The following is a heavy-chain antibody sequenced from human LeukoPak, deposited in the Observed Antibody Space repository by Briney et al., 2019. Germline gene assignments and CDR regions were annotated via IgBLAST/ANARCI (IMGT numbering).Heavy chain of an antibody. CDR3: ARGYSPAAGNSNHDYYYYMDV. V-gene: IGHV1-18*01. J-gene: IGHJ6*03. D-gene: IGHD6-13*01. CDR1: GYTFTSYG. Sequence: ASVKVSCKASGYTFTSYGISWVRQAPGQGLEWMGWISAYNGNTNYAQKLQGRVTMTTDTSTSTAYMELRSLRSDDTAVYYCARGYSPAAGNSNHDYYYYMDVWGKGTTVTISS. CDR2: ISAYNGNT.